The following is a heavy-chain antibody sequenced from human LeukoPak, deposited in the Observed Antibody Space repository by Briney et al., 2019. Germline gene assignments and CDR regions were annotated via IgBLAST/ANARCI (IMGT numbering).Heavy chain of an antibody. CDR2: ISESGAGT. CDR1: GLTFSRYA. Sequence: GGSLRLSCAVSGLTFSRYAMSWVRQAPGKGLEWVSAISESGAGTYYADSVKGRFTTSRDNSKNTLSLHMNSLRAEDTAVYYCAKDIAQGYTFGSIEQDYWGQGTLVTVSS. CDR3: AKDIAQGYTFGSIEQDY. D-gene: IGHD5-18*01. J-gene: IGHJ4*02. V-gene: IGHV3-23*01.